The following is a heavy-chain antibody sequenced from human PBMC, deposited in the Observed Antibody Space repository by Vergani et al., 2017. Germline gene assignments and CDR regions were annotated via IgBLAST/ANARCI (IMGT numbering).Heavy chain of an antibody. CDR2: IYYTGST. CDR1: RGSISSGDYY. CDR3: ARVRYGDYADY. J-gene: IGHJ4*02. D-gene: IGHD4-17*01. V-gene: IGHV4-30-4*08. Sequence: QVQLQESGPRLVKLSQTLSLTCTVSRGSISSGDYYWTWIRQPPGKGLEWIGYIYYTGSTYFDPSLKSRVTISVDTSKNQFSLKLSSVTAADTAVYYCARVRYGDYADYWGQGTLVTVAS.